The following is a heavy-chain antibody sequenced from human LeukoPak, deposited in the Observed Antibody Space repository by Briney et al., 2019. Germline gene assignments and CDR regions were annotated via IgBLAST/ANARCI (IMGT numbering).Heavy chain of an antibody. D-gene: IGHD5-18*01. CDR2: ISSSSSYI. V-gene: IGHV3-21*01. Sequence: GESLRLSCAASGFTFSSYSMNWVRQAPGKGLEWVSSISSSSSYIYYADSVKGRFTISRDNAKNSLYLQMNSLRAEDTAVYYCARDPSPLVDTAMAYDYWGQGTLVTVSS. CDR1: GFTFSSYS. CDR3: ARDPSPLVDTAMAYDY. J-gene: IGHJ4*02.